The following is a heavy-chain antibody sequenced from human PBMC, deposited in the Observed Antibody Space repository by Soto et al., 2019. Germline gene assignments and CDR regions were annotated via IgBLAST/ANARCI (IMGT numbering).Heavy chain of an antibody. J-gene: IGHJ4*01. V-gene: IGHV3-33*01. CDR2: IWYDGSKK. D-gene: IGHD4-17*01. CDR3: ARGRGGGYGGNSGSYDF. Sequence: QVQLVESGGGVVQPGTSLRLSCAASGFTFSGHGMHWVRQAPGKGLEWMAVIWYDGSKKYYGDSVKGRFTISRDNSKNWLFLHMNRLIVEDTAVYYCARGRGGGYGGNSGSYDFWGHGTLVTVAS. CDR1: GFTFSGHG.